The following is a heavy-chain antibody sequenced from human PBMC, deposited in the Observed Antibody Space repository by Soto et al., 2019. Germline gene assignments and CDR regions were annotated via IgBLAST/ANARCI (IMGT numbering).Heavy chain of an antibody. Sequence: EVQLLESGGGLGQPGGSLRLSCGASGFSFSTYAMNWVRQAPGKGLEWVSGLSGSGGSTYYANSVKGRFAISRDNSRDIVYLQTNSLRAEDTAVYYCAKGDEFWIGFSVTYSFYMAVWGKGTTVTISS. J-gene: IGHJ6*03. V-gene: IGHV3-23*01. CDR2: LSGSGGST. CDR3: AKGDEFWIGFSVTYSFYMAV. D-gene: IGHD3-3*01. CDR1: GFSFSTYA.